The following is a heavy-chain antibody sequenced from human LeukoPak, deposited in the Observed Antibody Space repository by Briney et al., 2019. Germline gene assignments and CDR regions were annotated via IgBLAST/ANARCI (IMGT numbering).Heavy chain of an antibody. V-gene: IGHV1-2*02. D-gene: IGHD3-9*01. CDR2: INPNSGGT. CDR1: GYTFTGYY. CDR3: ARRRVYDILTSYAFDI. J-gene: IGHJ3*02. Sequence: ASVKVSCKASGYTFTGYYMHWVRRAPGQGLEWMGWINPNSGGTNYAQKFQGRVTMTRDTSISTAYMELGSLRSDDTTVYYCARRRVYDILTSYAFDIWGQGTMVTVSS.